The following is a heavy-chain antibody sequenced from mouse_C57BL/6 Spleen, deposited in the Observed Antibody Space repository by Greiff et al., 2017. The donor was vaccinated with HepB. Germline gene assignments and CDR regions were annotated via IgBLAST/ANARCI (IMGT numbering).Heavy chain of an antibody. D-gene: IGHD2-1*01. CDR2: IDPSDSYT. J-gene: IGHJ3*01. CDR3: ATIYYGNPFAY. V-gene: IGHV1-50*01. Sequence: QVQLQQPGAELVKPGASVKLSCKASGYTFTSYWMQWVKQRPGQGLEWIGEIDPSDSYTNYNQKFKGKATLTVDTSSSTAYMQLSSLTSEDSAVYYCATIYYGNPFAYWGQGTLVTVSA. CDR1: GYTFTSYW.